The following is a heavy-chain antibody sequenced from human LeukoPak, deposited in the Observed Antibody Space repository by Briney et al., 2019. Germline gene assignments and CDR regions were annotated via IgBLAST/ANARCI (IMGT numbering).Heavy chain of an antibody. Sequence: GGSLRLSCAASGFTFSRYWMTWVRQAPGKGLEWVANIKQDGSEKNYVDSGKGRFTISRDNAKNSLYLQMNSLRAEDTAVYYCARRGSPYYYYYMDVWGKGTTVTVSS. CDR2: IKQDGSEK. CDR3: ARRGSPYYYYYMDV. J-gene: IGHJ6*03. V-gene: IGHV3-7*01. CDR1: GFTFSRYW. D-gene: IGHD5-12*01.